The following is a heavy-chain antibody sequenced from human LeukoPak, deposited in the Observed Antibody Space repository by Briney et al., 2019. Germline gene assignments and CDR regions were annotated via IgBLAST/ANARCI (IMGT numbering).Heavy chain of an antibody. CDR2: ISSSSSYI. CDR1: GFTFSSYS. D-gene: IGHD3-22*01. CDR3: ARGLDYYDDDAFDI. J-gene: IGHJ3*02. V-gene: IGHV3-21*01. Sequence: KPGGSLRLSCAASGFTFSSYSMNWVRQAPGKGLEWVSSISSSSSYIYYADSVKGRFTISRDNAKNSLYLQMNSLRAEDTAVYYCARGLDYYDDDAFDIWGQGTMVTVSS.